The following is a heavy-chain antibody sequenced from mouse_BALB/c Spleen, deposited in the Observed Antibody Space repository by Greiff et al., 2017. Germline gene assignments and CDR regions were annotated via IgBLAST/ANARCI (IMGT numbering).Heavy chain of an antibody. J-gene: IGHJ3*01. CDR2: IYPGDGDT. D-gene: IGHD1-1*01. V-gene: IGHV1-87*01. CDR1: GYTFTSYW. CDR3: ARDGSSSWFAY. Sequence: QVQLKESGAELARPGASVTLSCKASGYTFTSYWMQWVKQRPGQGLEWIGAIYPGDGDTRYTQKFKGKATLTADKSSSTAYMQLSSLASEDSAVYYCARDGSSSWFAYWGQGTLVTVSA.